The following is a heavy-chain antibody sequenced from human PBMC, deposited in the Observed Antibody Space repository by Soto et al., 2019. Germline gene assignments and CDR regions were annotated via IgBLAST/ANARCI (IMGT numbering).Heavy chain of an antibody. V-gene: IGHV1-18*01. CDR2: ISAYNGNT. D-gene: IGHD2-21*02. Sequence: KVSCKAAGYTCTSYVISWVGQAPGQGLEWMGWISAYNGNTNYAQKLQGRVTMTTDTSTSTAYMELRSLRSDDTAVYYCAVVTAIGSLYYFDSWGQGTLVTVSS. CDR1: GYTCTSYV. CDR3: AVVTAIGSLYYFDS. J-gene: IGHJ4*02.